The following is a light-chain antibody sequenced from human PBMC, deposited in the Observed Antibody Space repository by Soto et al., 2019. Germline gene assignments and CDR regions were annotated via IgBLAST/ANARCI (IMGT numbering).Light chain of an antibody. Sequence: QSALTQPPSASGSPGQSVTISCTGTSSDVGGYNYVSWYQQDPGKAPKVMIHEVSKRPSGVPDRFSGSKSGNTAFLTVSGLQAEDEADYYCSSYADTNSFVFGTGTKLTVL. CDR3: SSYADTNSFV. V-gene: IGLV2-8*01. CDR1: SSDVGGYNY. J-gene: IGLJ1*01. CDR2: EVS.